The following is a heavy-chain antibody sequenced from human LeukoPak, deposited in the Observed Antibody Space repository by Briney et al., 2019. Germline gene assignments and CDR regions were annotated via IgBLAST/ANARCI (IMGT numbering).Heavy chain of an antibody. CDR1: GLTFSSYG. CDR2: KSYDGSNK. CDR3: AKTLYGSGKGVDY. D-gene: IGHD3-10*01. J-gene: IGHJ4*02. V-gene: IGHV3-30*18. Sequence: PGRSLRLSCAASGLTFSSYGMHWVRQAPGKGLEWVAVKSYDGSNKYYADSVKGRFTISRDNSKNTLYLQMNSLRAEDTAVYYYAKTLYGSGKGVDYWGQGTLVTVSS.